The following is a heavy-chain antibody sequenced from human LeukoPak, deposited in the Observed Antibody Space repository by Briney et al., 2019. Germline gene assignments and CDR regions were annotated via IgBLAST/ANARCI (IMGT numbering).Heavy chain of an antibody. D-gene: IGHD6-25*01. V-gene: IGHV1-18*01. J-gene: IGHJ3*02. CDR3: ARPRRDPAAGGDAFDI. CDR2: ISAYNGNT. Sequence: ASVKVSCKASGYTFTSYGISWVRQAPGQGLEWMGWISAYNGNTNYAQKLQGRVTMTTDTSTSTAYMELSSLRSEDTAVYYCARPRRDPAAGGDAFDIWGQGTMVTVSS. CDR1: GYTFTSYG.